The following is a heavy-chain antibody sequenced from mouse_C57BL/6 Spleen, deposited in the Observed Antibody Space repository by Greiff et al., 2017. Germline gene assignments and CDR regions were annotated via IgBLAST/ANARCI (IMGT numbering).Heavy chain of an antibody. J-gene: IGHJ3*01. CDR2: ISSGGDYI. CDR1: GFTFSSYA. D-gene: IGHD4-1*01. V-gene: IGHV5-9-1*02. CDR3: TRDRLGPFAY. Sequence: VQLKESGEGLVKPGGSLKLSCAASGFTFSSYAMSWVRQTPEKRLEWVAYISSGGDYIYYADPVKGRFTISRDNARNTLYLQMSSLKSEDTAMYYCTRDRLGPFAYWGQGTLVTVSA.